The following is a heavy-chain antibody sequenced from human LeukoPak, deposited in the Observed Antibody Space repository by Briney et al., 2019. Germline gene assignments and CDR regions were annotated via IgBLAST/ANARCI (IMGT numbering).Heavy chain of an antibody. D-gene: IGHD5-18*01. CDR2: ISSSSSYI. CDR1: GFTFSSYS. Sequence: GGSLRLSCAASGFTFSSYSMNWVRQAPGKGREWVSSISSSSSYIYYADSVKGRFTISRDNAKNSLYLQMNSLRAEDTAVYYCARERSAMVTGFDYWGQGTLVTVSS. J-gene: IGHJ4*02. V-gene: IGHV3-21*01. CDR3: ARERSAMVTGFDY.